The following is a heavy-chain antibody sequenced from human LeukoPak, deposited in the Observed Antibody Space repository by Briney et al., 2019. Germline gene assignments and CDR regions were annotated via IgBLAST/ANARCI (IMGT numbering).Heavy chain of an antibody. CDR1: GYTFTGYY. CDR2: INPNSGGT. Sequence: ASVKVSCKASGYTFTGYYMHWVRQAPGQGLEWMGRINPNSGGTNYAQKFQGRVTMTRDTSISTAYMELSRLRSDDTAVYYCARGDYDYVWGSYRSNWFDTWGQGTLVTVSS. V-gene: IGHV1-2*06. J-gene: IGHJ5*02. D-gene: IGHD3-16*02. CDR3: ARGDYDYVWGSYRSNWFDT.